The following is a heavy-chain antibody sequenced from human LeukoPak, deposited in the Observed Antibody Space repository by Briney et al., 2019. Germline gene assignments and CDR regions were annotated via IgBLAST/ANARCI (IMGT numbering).Heavy chain of an antibody. V-gene: IGHV4-59*01. CDR2: IYYTGSGRT. J-gene: IGHJ4*02. D-gene: IGHD6-13*01. CDR3: ARSIAAAGNFDY. CDR1: GDSISSYY. Sequence: PSETLSLTCSVSGDSISSYYWSWIRQPPGKGLEWIGYIYYTGSGRTNYNPSLKSRVTISADTSKTQVSLKLSSVTAADTAVYYCARSIAAAGNFDYWGQGTLVTVSS.